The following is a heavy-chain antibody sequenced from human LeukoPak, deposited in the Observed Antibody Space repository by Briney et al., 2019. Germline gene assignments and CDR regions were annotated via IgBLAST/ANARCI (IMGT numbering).Heavy chain of an antibody. V-gene: IGHV1-2*02. J-gene: IGHJ4*02. CDR3: ATQYGDYVYYFDY. CDR2: INPNSGGT. Sequence: ASVKVSCKASGYTFTGYYIHWVRQAPGQGLEWMGWINPNSGGTNYAQKFQGRVTMTRDTSISTGYMELTRLRSDDTAVYYCATQYGDYVYYFDYWGQGTLVTVSS. D-gene: IGHD4-17*01. CDR1: GYTFTGYY.